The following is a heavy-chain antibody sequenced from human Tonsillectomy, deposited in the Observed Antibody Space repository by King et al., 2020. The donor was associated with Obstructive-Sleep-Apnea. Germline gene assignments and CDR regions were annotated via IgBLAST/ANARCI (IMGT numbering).Heavy chain of an antibody. J-gene: IGHJ4*02. V-gene: IGHV3-23*04. D-gene: IGHD1-14*01. CDR3: AKDRKGARGYFDY. Sequence: VQLVESGGGLVQPGGSLRLSCAASGFTFSSYAMSWVRQAPGRGLEWVSAISGSGGSTYYADSVTGRFTISRDNSKNTLYLQMNSLRAEDTAVYYCAKDRKGARGYFDYWGQGTLVTVSS. CDR1: GFTFSSYA. CDR2: ISGSGGST.